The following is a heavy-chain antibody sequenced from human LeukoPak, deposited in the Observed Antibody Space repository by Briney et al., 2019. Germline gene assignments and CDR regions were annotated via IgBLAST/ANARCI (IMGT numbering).Heavy chain of an antibody. CDR3: ARRTPNPVGAIDY. CDR1: GVSISISNYY. J-gene: IGHJ4*02. V-gene: IGHV4-39*01. Sequence: PSGTLCLTCTASGVSISISNYYWVWIRQPPGMGLEWVVSIAYSGTYYNPSVKSRLTISVDKSKNPFYLQLRSVTAADTAVYYCARRTPNPVGAIDYWGQGTLVTVSS. CDR2: IAYSGT. D-gene: IGHD1-26*01.